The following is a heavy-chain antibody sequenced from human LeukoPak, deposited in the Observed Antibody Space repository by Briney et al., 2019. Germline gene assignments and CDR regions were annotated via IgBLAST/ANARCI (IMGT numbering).Heavy chain of an antibody. CDR1: GGTFSSYA. V-gene: IGHV1-69*05. CDR3: ARVGGSGSQPDP. CDR2: IIPIFGTA. J-gene: IGHJ5*02. D-gene: IGHD3-10*01. Sequence: SVKVSCKASGGTFSSYAISWVRQAPGQGLEWMGRIIPIFGTANYAQKFQGRVTITTDESTSTAYMELSSLSSEDTAVYYCARVGGSGSQPDPWGQGTLVTVSS.